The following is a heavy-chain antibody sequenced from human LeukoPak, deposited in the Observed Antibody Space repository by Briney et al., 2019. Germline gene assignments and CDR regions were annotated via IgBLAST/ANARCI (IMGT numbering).Heavy chain of an antibody. CDR1: GYTFTSYD. CDR3: ARGNLLWLHAFDI. Sequence: GASVKVSCKASGYTFTSYDINWVRQATGQGLEWMGWMNPNSGNTDYAQKFQGRVTMTRNTSISTAYMELSSLRSEDTAVYYCARGNLLWLHAFDIWGQGTMVTVSS. V-gene: IGHV1-8*01. J-gene: IGHJ3*02. CDR2: MNPNSGNT. D-gene: IGHD3-10*01.